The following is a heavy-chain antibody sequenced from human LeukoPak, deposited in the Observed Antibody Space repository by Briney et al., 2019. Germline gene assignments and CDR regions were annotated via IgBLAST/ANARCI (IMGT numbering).Heavy chain of an antibody. J-gene: IGHJ4*02. CDR2: IYSGGST. V-gene: IGHV3-53*01. D-gene: IGHD3-22*01. Sequence: GGSLRLSCAASGFTVSSNYMSWVRQAPGKGLERVSPIYSGGSTYYADSVKGRFTISRDNSKNTLYLQMNSLRAEDTAVYYCARSYYYESSGYYYFDYWGQGTLVTVSS. CDR3: ARSYYYESSGYYYFDY. CDR1: GFTVSSNY.